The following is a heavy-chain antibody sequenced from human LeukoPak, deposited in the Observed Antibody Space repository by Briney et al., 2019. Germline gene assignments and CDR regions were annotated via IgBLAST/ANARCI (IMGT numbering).Heavy chain of an antibody. Sequence: SETLSLTCTVSDGSISSYYWSWIRQPAGKGLEWIERLYTSGSTNYNPSLKSRVTMSVDTSKNQFSLKLSSVTAADPAVYYCACSSSGWFWNYWGQGTLVTVSS. CDR3: ACSSSGWFWNY. J-gene: IGHJ4*02. CDR2: LYTSGST. CDR1: DGSISSYY. D-gene: IGHD6-19*01. V-gene: IGHV4-4*07.